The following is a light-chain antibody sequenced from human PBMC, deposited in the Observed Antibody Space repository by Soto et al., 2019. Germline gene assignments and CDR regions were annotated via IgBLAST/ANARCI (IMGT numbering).Light chain of an antibody. CDR1: QSISSW. J-gene: IGKJ1*01. CDR3: QQYNSYWWT. V-gene: IGKV1-5*03. Sequence: DIQMTQSPSTLSASVGDRVTITCRASQSISSWLAWYQQKPGKAPKLLIYKASSLESGVPSRFRGSGSGTEFTLPISSLEPDDFATYYCQQYNSYWWTFGQGTKVEIK. CDR2: KAS.